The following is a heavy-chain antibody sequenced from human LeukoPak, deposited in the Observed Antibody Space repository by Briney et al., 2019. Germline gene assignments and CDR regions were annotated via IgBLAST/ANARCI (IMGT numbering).Heavy chain of an antibody. V-gene: IGHV1-18*01. D-gene: IGHD2-2*01. CDR3: ARDPKTADTYCSSTSCQSASSWFDP. CDR1: GYTFTSYG. J-gene: IGHJ5*02. CDR2: ISAYNGNT. Sequence: ASVKVSCKASGYTFTSYGISWVRQAPGQGLEWMGWISAYNGNTDYAQKLQGRVTMTTDTSTSTAYMELRSQRSEDTAVYYCARDPKTADTYCSSTSCQSASSWFDPWGQGTLVTVSS.